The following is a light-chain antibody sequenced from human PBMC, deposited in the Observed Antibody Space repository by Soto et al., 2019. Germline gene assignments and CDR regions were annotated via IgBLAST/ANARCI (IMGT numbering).Light chain of an antibody. Sequence: QSVLTQPPSVSAAPGQKVTISCTGSSSNIGNNYVSWYQQLPGTAPQLLIYDNDKRPSGIPDRFSGSKSGTSATLGVTGLQTGDEADYYCATWDSSLSAGVFGGGTKVTVL. CDR3: ATWDSSLSAGV. CDR1: SSNIGNNY. J-gene: IGLJ2*01. V-gene: IGLV1-51*01. CDR2: DND.